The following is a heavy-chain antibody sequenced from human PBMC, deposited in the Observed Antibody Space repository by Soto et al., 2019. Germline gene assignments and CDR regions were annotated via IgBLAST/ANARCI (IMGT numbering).Heavy chain of an antibody. J-gene: IGHJ6*02. CDR3: ASERYCCSTSCYIYYYYYGMDV. CDR1: GYTFTSYG. V-gene: IGHV1-18*04. Sequence: ASVKVSCKASGYTFTSYGISWVRQAPGQGLEWMGWISAYNGNTNYAQKFQGRVTMTTDTSTSTAYMELRSLRSDDTAVYYCASERYCCSTSCYIYYYYYGMDVWGQGTTVTVSS. D-gene: IGHD2-2*01. CDR2: ISAYNGNT.